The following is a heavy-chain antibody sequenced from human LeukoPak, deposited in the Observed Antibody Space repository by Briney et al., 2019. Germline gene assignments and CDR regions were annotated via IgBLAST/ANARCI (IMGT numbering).Heavy chain of an antibody. CDR1: GGSVSSADYC. Sequence: SETLSLTCKVSGGSVSSADYCWGWIRQPPGKGLEWIGSFFHSGSTFYNPSLKSRLSISVDTSKNQFSLKVSSVTAADTAVYYCARMFRTVWELPYFWGQGTLVTVSS. CDR2: FFHSGST. J-gene: IGHJ4*02. CDR3: ARMFRTVWELPYF. D-gene: IGHD1-26*01. V-gene: IGHV4-39*07.